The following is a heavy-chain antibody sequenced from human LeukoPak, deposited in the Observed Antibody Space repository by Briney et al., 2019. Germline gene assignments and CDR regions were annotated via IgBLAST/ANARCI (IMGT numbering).Heavy chain of an antibody. CDR2: INWNGGST. CDR1: GFTFDDYG. J-gene: IGHJ6*03. V-gene: IGHV3-20*04. D-gene: IGHD5-12*01. Sequence: GGSPRLSCAASGFTFDDYGMSWVRQAPGKGLEWVSGINWNGGSTGYADSVKGRFTISRDNAKNSLYLQMNSLRAEDTALYYCARAWGSGYGRYYYTDVWGKGTTVTVSS. CDR3: ARAWGSGYGRYYYTDV.